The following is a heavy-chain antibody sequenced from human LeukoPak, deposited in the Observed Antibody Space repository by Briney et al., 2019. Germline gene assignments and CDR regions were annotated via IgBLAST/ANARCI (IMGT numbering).Heavy chain of an antibody. D-gene: IGHD4-23*01. J-gene: IGHJ4*02. CDR1: GFTFSSYG. CDR2: ISSSGSTI. CDR3: ATDYGANSGGFDY. Sequence: GGSLRLSCAASGFTFSSYGMHWVRQAPGKGLEWVSYISSSGSTIHYADSVKGRFTISRDNAKNSLYLQMNSLRAEDTAVYYCATDYGANSGGFDYWGQGTLVTVSS. V-gene: IGHV3-48*04.